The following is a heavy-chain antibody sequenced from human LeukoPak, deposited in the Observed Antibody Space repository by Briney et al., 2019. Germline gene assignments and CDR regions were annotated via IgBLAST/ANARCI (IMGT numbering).Heavy chain of an antibody. J-gene: IGHJ5*02. CDR3: ATRPPSYSSSWYDWFDP. V-gene: IGHV1-69-2*01. CDR2: VDPEDGET. Sequence: ASVKVSCKASGYTFTDYYMHWVQQAPGKGLEWMGLVDPEDGETIYAEKFQGRVTITADTSTDTAYMELSSLRSEDTAVYYCATRPPSYSSSWYDWFDPWGQGTLVTVSS. CDR1: GYTFTDYY. D-gene: IGHD6-13*01.